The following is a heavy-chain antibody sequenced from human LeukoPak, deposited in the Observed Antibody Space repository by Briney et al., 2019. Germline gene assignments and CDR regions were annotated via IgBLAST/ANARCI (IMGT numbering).Heavy chain of an antibody. CDR2: IYWDDDK. Sequence: ESGPTLVNPTQTLTLTCTFSGFSLSTTRVGVGWIRQPPGKALEWLALIYWDDDKRYSPSLKSRLTITKDTSKDQVVLTMTNMDPVDTATYYCAHRLVAGRTKWYYFDYWGQGTLVTVSS. CDR3: AHRLVAGRTKWYYFDY. D-gene: IGHD6-19*01. CDR1: GFSLSTTRVG. V-gene: IGHV2-5*02. J-gene: IGHJ4*02.